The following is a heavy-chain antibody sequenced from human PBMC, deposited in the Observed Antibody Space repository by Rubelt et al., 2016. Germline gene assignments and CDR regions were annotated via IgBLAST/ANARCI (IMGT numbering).Heavy chain of an antibody. D-gene: IGHD2-15*01. CDR3: AGIFHCSGDNCEEI. CDR2: FIDGGST. Sequence: QVQLQQWGAGLLRSSETLSTVGRSVVITGVGSASPPGKGLEWIGEFIDGGSTNYNPSLKSRVIISADTSKNQFSLKVNSLTAADTAVYYCAGIFHCSGDNCEEIWGRCTPVTVSS. V-gene: IGHV4-34*12. J-gene: IGHJ1*01. CDR1: VGRSVVIT.